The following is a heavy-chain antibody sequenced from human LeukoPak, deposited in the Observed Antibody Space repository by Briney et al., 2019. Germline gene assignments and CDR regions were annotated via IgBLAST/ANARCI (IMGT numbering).Heavy chain of an antibody. CDR3: EGKGLGSGYYYMDV. CDR1: GFTFSSYA. V-gene: IGHV3-48*01. CDR2: ISSSSSTI. D-gene: IGHD3/OR15-3a*01. Sequence: PGGSPRLSCAATGFTFSSYAMTWVRQAPGKGLEWVSYISSSSSTIYYADSVKGRFTISRDNTKNSLYLQMNSLEAEDTAVYYCEGKGLGSGYYYMDVWGKGNTGSVSS. J-gene: IGHJ6*03.